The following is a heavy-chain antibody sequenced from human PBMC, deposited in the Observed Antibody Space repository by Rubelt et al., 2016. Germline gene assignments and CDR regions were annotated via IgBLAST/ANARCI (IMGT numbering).Heavy chain of an antibody. CDR1: GGSISSITYK. Sequence: QLQLHESGPGLVKPSETLSLTCTVSGGSISSITYKWAWVRQPPEKGLEWIGYIYYSGRTDYNPSLKSRVTISVDTSNNQFPLRLSSGTAADTAMYFCAIYSSSLGASLKWGQGTLVNVSS. CDR2: IYYSGRT. J-gene: IGHJ4*02. CDR3: AIYSSSLGASLK. D-gene: IGHD6-13*01. V-gene: IGHV4-61*05.